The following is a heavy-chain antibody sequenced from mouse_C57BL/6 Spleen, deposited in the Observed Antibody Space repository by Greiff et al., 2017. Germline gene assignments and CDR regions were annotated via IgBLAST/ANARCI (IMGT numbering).Heavy chain of an antibody. J-gene: IGHJ2*01. D-gene: IGHD2-3*01. CDR3: AREGVIYDGYLRYFDD. V-gene: IGHV1-78*01. CDR2: IYPRDGST. Sequence: QVQLQQSDAELVKPGASVKISCKVSGYTFTDHTIHWMKQRPEQGLEWIGYIYPRDGSTKYNEKFKGKATLTADKSSSTAYMQLNSLTSEDSAVYFCAREGVIYDGYLRYFDDWGQGTTLTVSS. CDR1: GYTFTDHT.